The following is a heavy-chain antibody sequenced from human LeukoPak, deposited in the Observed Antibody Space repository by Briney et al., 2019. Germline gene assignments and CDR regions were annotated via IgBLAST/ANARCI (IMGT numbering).Heavy chain of an antibody. J-gene: IGHJ4*02. Sequence: SVKVSFTSAGGTFTSQTFIWVGQAPGQGLEGMGGVTPMFGTTNYAQKFQGRLTITTDGSTSTAYMELSSLRFEDTAVYYCARSHGEYYHTSSYYYDYWGQGTLVTVSS. CDR2: VTPMFGTT. CDR1: GGTFTSQT. D-gene: IGHD3-22*01. V-gene: IGHV1-69*05. CDR3: ARSHGEYYHTSSYYYDY.